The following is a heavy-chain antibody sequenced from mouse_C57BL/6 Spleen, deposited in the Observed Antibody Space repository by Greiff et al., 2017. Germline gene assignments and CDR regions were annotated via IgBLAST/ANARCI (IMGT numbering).Heavy chain of an antibody. Sequence: VQLQESGAELVKPGASVKLSCTASGFNIKDYYMHWVKQRTEQGLEWIGRIDPEDGETKYAPNFQGKATITADTSSNTAYLQLSSLTSEDTAIYDCAQNYAMDYWGQGTSVTVSS. V-gene: IGHV14-2*01. J-gene: IGHJ4*01. CDR1: GFNIKDYY. CDR3: AQNYAMDY. CDR2: IDPEDGET.